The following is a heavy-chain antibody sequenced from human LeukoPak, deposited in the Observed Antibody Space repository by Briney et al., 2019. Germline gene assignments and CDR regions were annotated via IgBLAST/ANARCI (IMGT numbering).Heavy chain of an antibody. Sequence: ASVKVSFKASGYTFTSYGISWVRQAPGQGLEWMGWISAYNGNTNYAQKLQGRVTMTTDTSTSTAYMELRSLRSDDTAVYYCARDKERKQQLVRPNYFDYWGQGTLVTVSS. V-gene: IGHV1-18*01. CDR2: ISAYNGNT. J-gene: IGHJ4*02. CDR1: GYTFTSYG. CDR3: ARDKERKQQLVRPNYFDY. D-gene: IGHD6-13*01.